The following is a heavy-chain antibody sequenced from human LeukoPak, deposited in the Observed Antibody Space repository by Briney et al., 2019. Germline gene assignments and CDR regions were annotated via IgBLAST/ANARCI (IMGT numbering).Heavy chain of an antibody. V-gene: IGHV1-69*05. CDR1: GGTFSSYA. CDR3: ARDHRYYFDSSGYYDYNWFDP. D-gene: IGHD3-22*01. Sequence: SVKVSCKASGGTFSSYAISWVRQAPGQGLEWMGRIIPIFGTANYAQKFQGRVTITTDESTSTAHMELSSLRSEDTAVYYCARDHRYYFDSSGYYDYNWFDPWGQGTLVTVSS. J-gene: IGHJ5*02. CDR2: IIPIFGTA.